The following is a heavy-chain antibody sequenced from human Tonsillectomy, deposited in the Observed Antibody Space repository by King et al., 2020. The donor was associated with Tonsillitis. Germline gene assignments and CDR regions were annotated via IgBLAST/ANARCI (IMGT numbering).Heavy chain of an antibody. CDR2: IYYSGST. J-gene: IGHJ4*02. CDR1: GGSISSSNYY. D-gene: IGHD3-10*01. V-gene: IGHV4-39*01. Sequence: LQLQESGPGLVKPSETLSLTCTVSGGSISSSNYYWGWIRQPPGRGLEWIGYIYYSGSTYYNPSLKSRVTIFVDTSKNQVSLKLSSLTAADTAVYYCARQYYYGSGNYKYYFDYWGQGTLVTVSS. CDR3: ARQYYYGSGNYKYYFDY.